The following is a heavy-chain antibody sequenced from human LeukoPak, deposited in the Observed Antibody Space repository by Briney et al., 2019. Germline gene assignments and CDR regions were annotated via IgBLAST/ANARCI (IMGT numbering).Heavy chain of an antibody. CDR1: GGSITSSNW. J-gene: IGHJ4*02. CDR2: IYHSGST. Sequence: SGTLSLTCAVSGGSITSSNWWSWVRQPPGKGLEWIGEIYHSGSTNYNPSLMSRVTISVDKSKNQFSLKVSAVTAADTAVYYCAREGGDSSGYYHDYWGQGTLVSVSS. D-gene: IGHD3-22*01. CDR3: AREGGDSSGYYHDY. V-gene: IGHV4-4*02.